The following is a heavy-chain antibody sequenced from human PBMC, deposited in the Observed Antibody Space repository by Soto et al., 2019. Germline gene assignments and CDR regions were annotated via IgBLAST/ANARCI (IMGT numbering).Heavy chain of an antibody. J-gene: IGHJ4*02. CDR2: INHSGST. CDR3: ARDKITGLFDY. V-gene: IGHV4-34*01. D-gene: IGHD2-8*02. CDR1: GGSISSYY. Sequence: SETLSLTCTVSGGSISSYYWSWIRQPPGKGLEWIGEINHSGSTNYNPSLKSRVTISVDTSKNQFSLKLTSVAAADTAVYYCARDKITGLFDYWGQGTLVTVSS.